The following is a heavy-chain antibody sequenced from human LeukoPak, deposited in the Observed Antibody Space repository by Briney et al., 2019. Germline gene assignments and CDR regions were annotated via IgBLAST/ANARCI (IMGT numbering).Heavy chain of an antibody. CDR1: GFTFSSYS. CDR2: ITNDGSST. CDR3: ATQQGGNPVY. J-gene: IGHJ4*02. D-gene: IGHD1-14*01. Sequence: GGSLRLSCAASGFTFSSYSMNWVRQAPGKGLVWVSRITNDGSSTTYADSVKGRFTISRDNAKNMLYLQVNSLRAEDTAVYYCATQQGGNPVYWGQGTLVTVSS. V-gene: IGHV3-74*01.